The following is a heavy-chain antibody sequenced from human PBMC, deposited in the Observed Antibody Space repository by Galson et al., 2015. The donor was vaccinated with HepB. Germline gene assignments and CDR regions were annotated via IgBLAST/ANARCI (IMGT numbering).Heavy chain of an antibody. CDR1: GFTFSSND. V-gene: IGHV3-30-3*02. CDR2: ISSDGSNK. Sequence: SLRLSCAGSGFTFSSNDMHWVRQAPGKGLEWLTFISSDGSNKYYADSVKGRFTISRDNSKNTLYVQMNSLRAEDTAVYYCAKCSSTSCYMGYFDYWGQGTLVTVSS. J-gene: IGHJ4*02. D-gene: IGHD2-2*02. CDR3: AKCSSTSCYMGYFDY.